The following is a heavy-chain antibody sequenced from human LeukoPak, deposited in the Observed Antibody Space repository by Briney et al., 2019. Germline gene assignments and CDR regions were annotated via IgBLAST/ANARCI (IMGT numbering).Heavy chain of an antibody. V-gene: IGHV1-2*02. CDR2: INPNSGGT. CDR1: GYTFTGYY. D-gene: IGHD1-26*01. CDR3: ARGQPFIVGAKPLDY. Sequence: ASVKVSCKASGYTFTGYYMHWVRQAPGQGLEWMGWINPNSGGTNYAQKFQGRVTMTRDTSISTAYMELRSLRSDDTAVYYCARGQPFIVGAKPLDYWGQGTLVTVSS. J-gene: IGHJ4*02.